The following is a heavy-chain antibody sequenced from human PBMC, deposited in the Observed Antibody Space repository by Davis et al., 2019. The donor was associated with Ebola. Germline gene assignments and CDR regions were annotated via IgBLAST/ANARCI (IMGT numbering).Heavy chain of an antibody. CDR1: GGTFSSYA. CDR2: IIPILGIA. V-gene: IGHV1-69*04. J-gene: IGHJ6*02. Sequence: SVKVSCKASGGTFSSYAISWVRQAPGQGLEWMGRIIPILGIANYAQKFQGRVTITADKSTSTAYMELNSLRSEDTAVYYCARDLTVTTGYYYYGMDVWGQGTTVTVSS. CDR3: ARDLTVTTGYYYYGMDV. D-gene: IGHD4-17*01.